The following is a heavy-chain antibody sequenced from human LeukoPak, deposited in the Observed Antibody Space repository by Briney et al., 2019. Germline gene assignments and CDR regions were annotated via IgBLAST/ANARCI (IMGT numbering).Heavy chain of an antibody. D-gene: IGHD1-26*01. CDR2: ISDSSSYT. CDR1: GFTFSGYY. Sequence: GGSLRLSCAASGFTFSGYYMSWIRQAPGKGLEWISYISDSSSYTNYADSVKGRFTISRDNAKNSLYLQMNSLRAEDTAVYYCARDRVGYYFDYWGQGTLVTVSS. CDR3: ARDRVGYYFDY. V-gene: IGHV3-11*05. J-gene: IGHJ4*02.